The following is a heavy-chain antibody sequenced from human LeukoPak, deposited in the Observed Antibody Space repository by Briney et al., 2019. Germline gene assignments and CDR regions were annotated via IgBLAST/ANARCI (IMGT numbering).Heavy chain of an antibody. D-gene: IGHD6-13*01. CDR2: IYWDDDK. J-gene: IGHJ2*01. CDR3: AHGAADQADWYFDL. V-gene: IGHV2-5*02. CDR1: GFSLSTSGVG. Sequence: SGPTLVKPTQPLTLTCTFSGFSLSTSGVGVGWIRQPPGKALEWLALIYWDDDKRYSPSLKSRLTITKDTSKNQVVLTMTNMDPVDTATYYCAHGAADQADWYFDLWGRGTLVTVSS.